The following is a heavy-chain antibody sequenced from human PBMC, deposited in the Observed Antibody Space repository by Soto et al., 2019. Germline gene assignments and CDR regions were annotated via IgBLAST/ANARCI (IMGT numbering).Heavy chain of an antibody. V-gene: IGHV4-31*03. CDR2: IYYSGST. Sequence: ASETLSLTCTVSGGSISSGGYYWSWIRQHPGKGLEWIGYIYYSGSTYYNPSLKSRVTISVDTSKNQFSLKLSSVTAADTAVYYCAREKGFGSSFGYWGQGTLVTVSS. CDR3: AREKGFGSSFGY. J-gene: IGHJ4*02. D-gene: IGHD6-6*01. CDR1: GGSISSGGYY.